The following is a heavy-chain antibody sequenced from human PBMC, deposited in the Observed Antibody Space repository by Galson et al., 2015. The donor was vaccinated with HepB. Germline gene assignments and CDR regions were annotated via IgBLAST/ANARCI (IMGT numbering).Heavy chain of an antibody. V-gene: IGHV3-48*02. CDR2: ISHSTTTM. Sequence: SLRLSCAASGFTFSSYSMDWVRQAPGKGLEWISYISHSTTTMYYADSVKGRFTISRDNAKNSLYLQTNSLGDEDTAVYYCARVACTSSSCYYYKDIWGKGTTVTVSS. CDR3: ARVACTSSSCYYYKDI. CDR1: GFTFSSYS. J-gene: IGHJ6*03. D-gene: IGHD2-2*01.